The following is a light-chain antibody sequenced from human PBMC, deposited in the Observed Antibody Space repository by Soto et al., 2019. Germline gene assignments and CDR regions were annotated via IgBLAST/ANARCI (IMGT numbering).Light chain of an antibody. V-gene: IGKV3-20*01. J-gene: IGKJ1*01. CDR2: GAS. Sequence: PGERATLSCRASQSISSTYLAWYQQKPGQAPRLLIYGASSRAVGIPDRFSGSGSGTDFTLTISSLQSEDFAVYYCQQYGSSGTFGQGTKVDIK. CDR3: QQYGSSGT. CDR1: QSISSTY.